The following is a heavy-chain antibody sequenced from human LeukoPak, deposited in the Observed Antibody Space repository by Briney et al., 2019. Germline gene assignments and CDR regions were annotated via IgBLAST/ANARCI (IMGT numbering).Heavy chain of an antibody. CDR2: ISWDGGST. D-gene: IGHD3-10*01. Sequence: GGSLRLSCAASGFTFDDYTMHWVRQAPGKGLEWVSLISWDGGSTYYADSVKGRFTISRDNSKNSLYLQMNSLRTEDTALYYCAKDGALGVLWFGESVSGYYMDVWGKGTTVTISS. CDR3: AKDGALGVLWFGESVSGYYMDV. CDR1: GFTFDDYT. J-gene: IGHJ6*03. V-gene: IGHV3-43*01.